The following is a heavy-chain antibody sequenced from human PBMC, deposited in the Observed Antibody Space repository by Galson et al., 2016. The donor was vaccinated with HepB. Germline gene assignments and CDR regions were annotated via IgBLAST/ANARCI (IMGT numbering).Heavy chain of an antibody. CDR3: AAHSGTNSWGRKALDY. CDR2: ISGYNGNT. Sequence: QAPGQGLEWMGWISGYNGNTHSAQKFQDSVTLTRNTFTTTVYLELRSLRLDDTAVYYCAAHSGTNSWGRKALDYWGQGTLITVSS. J-gene: IGHJ4*02. V-gene: IGHV1-18*01. D-gene: IGHD1-26*01.